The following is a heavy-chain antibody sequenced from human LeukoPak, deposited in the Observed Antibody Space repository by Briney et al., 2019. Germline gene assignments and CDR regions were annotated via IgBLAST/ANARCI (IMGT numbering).Heavy chain of an antibody. CDR3: ARCGGDWLWDV. J-gene: IGHJ6*04. V-gene: IGHV4-39*07. D-gene: IGHD2-21*02. CDR1: GGSISSSSYY. Sequence: SETLSLTCTVSGGSISSSSYYWGWIRQPPGKGLEWIGSIYYSGSTYYNPSLKSRVTISVDTSKNQFSLKLSSVTAADTAVYYCARCGGDWLWDVWGKGTTVTVSS. CDR2: IYYSGST.